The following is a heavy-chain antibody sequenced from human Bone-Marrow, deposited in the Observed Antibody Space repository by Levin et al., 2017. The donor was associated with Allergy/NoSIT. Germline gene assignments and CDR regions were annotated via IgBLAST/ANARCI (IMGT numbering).Heavy chain of an antibody. CDR2: IYYSGST. Sequence: SQTLSLTCTVSGASISDSYWSWIRQSPGKGLEWIGYIYYSGSTDLNPSLKSRVTISIDTPKNQFSLKLASVTPADTAVYFCARVSSRWYNWFDRWGQGTLVTVSS. V-gene: IGHV4-59*01. D-gene: IGHD2-15*01. CDR1: GASISDSY. J-gene: IGHJ5*02. CDR3: ARVSSRWYNWFDR.